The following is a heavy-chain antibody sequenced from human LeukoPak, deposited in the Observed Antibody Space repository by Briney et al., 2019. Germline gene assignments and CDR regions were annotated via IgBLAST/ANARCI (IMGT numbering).Heavy chain of an antibody. J-gene: IGHJ6*02. CDR3: ARDQLSYYYYGMDV. CDR1: GFTFSRYW. V-gene: IGHV3-7*01. Sequence: GGSLRLSCEASGFTFSRYWMSWVRQAPGKGPEWVANIHPDGSHTYYVGSVKGRFTISRDNAKNSLYLQMNSLRAEDTAVYYCARDQLSYYYYGMDVWGQGTTVTVSS. CDR2: IHPDGSHT. D-gene: IGHD2-15*01.